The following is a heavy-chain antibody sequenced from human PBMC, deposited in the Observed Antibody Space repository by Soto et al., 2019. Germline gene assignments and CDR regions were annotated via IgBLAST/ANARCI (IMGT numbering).Heavy chain of an antibody. J-gene: IGHJ4*02. Sequence: PAESQRLSCAASGFTFSSYALSWVRQPQGKGLEWVSSISGTGGSTTNPDSVRGRFTISRDNSKNMLYLQMNNLRGEDTAIYYCAKDAGASITEYYYFDNWGQGTLVTVSS. CDR1: GFTFSSYA. V-gene: IGHV3-23*01. CDR3: AKDAGASITEYYYFDN. CDR2: ISGTGGST. D-gene: IGHD2-2*01.